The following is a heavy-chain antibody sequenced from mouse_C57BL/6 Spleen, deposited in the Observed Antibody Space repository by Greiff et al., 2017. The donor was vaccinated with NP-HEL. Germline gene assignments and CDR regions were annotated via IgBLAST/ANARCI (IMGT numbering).Heavy chain of an antibody. CDR3: ARPYYDYDGGGYAMDY. J-gene: IGHJ4*01. Sequence: QVQLQQPGTELVKPGASVKLSCKASGYTFTSYWLHWVKQRPGQGLEWIGNINPSNGGTNYNEKFKSKATLTVDKSSSTAYMQLSSLTSEDSAVYYCARPYYDYDGGGYAMDYWGQGTSVTVSS. CDR1: GYTFTSYW. D-gene: IGHD2-4*01. CDR2: INPSNGGT. V-gene: IGHV1-53*01.